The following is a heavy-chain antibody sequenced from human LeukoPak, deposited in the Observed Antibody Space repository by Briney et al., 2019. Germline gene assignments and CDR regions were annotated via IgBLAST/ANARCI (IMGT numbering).Heavy chain of an antibody. CDR3: GKDVYITSSWVLDYYMDV. CDR2: ISSGTGSI. V-gene: IGHV3-23*01. D-gene: IGHD6-6*01. Sequence: GGSLRLSCAASPFTFVDYATSWVRQAPGKGLEWVSGISSGTGSIYYADSVRGRVTISRDNSKNTLYLQMNSLRAEDTAVNSCGKDVYITSSWVLDYYMDVWGKGTTVTVSS. CDR1: PFTFVDYA. J-gene: IGHJ6*03.